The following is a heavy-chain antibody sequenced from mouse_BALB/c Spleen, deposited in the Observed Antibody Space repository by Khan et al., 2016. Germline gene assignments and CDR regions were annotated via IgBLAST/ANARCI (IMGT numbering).Heavy chain of an antibody. J-gene: IGHJ1*01. Sequence: QIQLVQSGPELKKPGETVKISCKASGYTFTNYGMNWVKQAPGKGLKWMGWINTNTGEPTYAEEFKGRFAFSLETSASTAYLQINNLKNEDTATYFCARFYYYGSSYWYFDVGGAGTTVTVSS. CDR2: INTNTGEP. CDR1: GYTFTNYG. V-gene: IGHV9-3*02. D-gene: IGHD1-1*01. CDR3: ARFYYYGSSYWYFDV.